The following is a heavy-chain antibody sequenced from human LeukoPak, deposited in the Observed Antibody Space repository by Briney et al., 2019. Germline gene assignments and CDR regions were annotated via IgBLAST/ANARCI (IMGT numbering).Heavy chain of an antibody. Sequence: GASVTVSCKASGYTFTSYYMHWVRQAPGPGLEWMGIINPSGGSTSYAQKFQGRVTMTRDTSTSTVYMEPSSLRSEDTAVYYCASMFAYGANFDYWGQGTLVTVSS. CDR1: GYTFTSYY. CDR2: INPSGGST. V-gene: IGHV1-46*01. D-gene: IGHD3-10*02. J-gene: IGHJ4*02. CDR3: ASMFAYGANFDY.